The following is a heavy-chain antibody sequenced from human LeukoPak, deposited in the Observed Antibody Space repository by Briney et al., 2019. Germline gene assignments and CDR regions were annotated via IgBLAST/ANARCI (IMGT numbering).Heavy chain of an antibody. CDR1: GYTLTDLS. Sequence: LVASVKVSCKVSGYTLTDLSMHWVRQAPGKGLEWMGGFDPEDGETIYAQKFQGRVTMTEDTSTDTAYMELSSLRSEDTAVYYCATADPYYYDSSGYPDFDYWGQGTLVTVSS. J-gene: IGHJ4*02. V-gene: IGHV1-24*01. CDR2: FDPEDGET. D-gene: IGHD3-22*01. CDR3: ATADPYYYDSSGYPDFDY.